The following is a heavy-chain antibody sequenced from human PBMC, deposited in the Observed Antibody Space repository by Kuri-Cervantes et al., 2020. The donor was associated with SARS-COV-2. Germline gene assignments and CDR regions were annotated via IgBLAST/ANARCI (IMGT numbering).Heavy chain of an antibody. J-gene: IGHJ4*02. CDR1: GYSFTSYW. D-gene: IGHD1-26*01. CDR3: ATEVGDY. Sequence: ASVKVSCKGSGYSFTSYWIGWVRQMPGKGLEWMGWMNPNSGYTGYAQKFQGRVTLTRNTSISTAYMELNSLTSEDTAVYYCATEVGDYWGQGTLVTVSS. CDR2: MNPNSGYT. V-gene: IGHV1-8*03.